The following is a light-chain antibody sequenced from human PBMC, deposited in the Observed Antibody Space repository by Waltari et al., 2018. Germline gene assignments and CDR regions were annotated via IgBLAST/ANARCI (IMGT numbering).Light chain of an antibody. Sequence: DIQMTQSPSSLSASVGDRVTITCRESQSISSYLNWYQQKPGKAHKLLIYAASSLQSGVPSRVSGSGSGTDFTLTISSLQPEDFGTYYCQQSYSTPTDTFGQGTKLEIK. CDR2: AAS. J-gene: IGKJ2*01. CDR1: QSISSY. CDR3: QQSYSTPTDT. V-gene: IGKV1-39*01.